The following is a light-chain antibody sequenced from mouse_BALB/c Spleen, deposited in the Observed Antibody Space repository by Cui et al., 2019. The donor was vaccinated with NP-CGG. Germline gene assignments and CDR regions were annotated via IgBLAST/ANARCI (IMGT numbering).Light chain of an antibody. J-gene: IGLJ1*01. CDR1: TGAVTTSNY. CDR2: GTN. Sequence: QGVVTQESSITTSPGETVTLTCRSSTGAVTTSNYANWVQEKPDHLFTGLIGGTNNRAPGVPARFSGSLIGDKAALTITGAQTEDEAIYFCALWYSNHWVFGGGTKLTVL. V-gene: IGLV1*01. CDR3: ALWYSNHWV.